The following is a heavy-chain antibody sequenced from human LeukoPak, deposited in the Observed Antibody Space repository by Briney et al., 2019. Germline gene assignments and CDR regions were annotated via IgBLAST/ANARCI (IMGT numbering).Heavy chain of an antibody. CDR3: ASGYSSSWYGYFDY. J-gene: IGHJ4*02. D-gene: IGHD6-13*01. CDR2: ISYDGSNK. V-gene: IGHV3-30-3*01. Sequence: PGGSLRLSSAASGFTFSSYPMHWVRQAPGKGLEWLAVISYDGSNKYYADSVKGRFTISRDNSKNTLYLQMNSLRAEDTAVYYCASGYSSSWYGYFDYWGQGTLVTVSS. CDR1: GFTFSSYP.